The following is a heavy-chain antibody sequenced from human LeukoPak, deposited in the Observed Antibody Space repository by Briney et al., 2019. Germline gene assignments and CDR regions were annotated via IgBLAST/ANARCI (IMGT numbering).Heavy chain of an antibody. J-gene: IGHJ1*01. CDR2: IYYSGST. CDR3: ARDGLDSGSYSSAEYFQH. Sequence: SETLSLTCTVSGGSISSYHWSWIRQPPGKGLEWIGYIYYSGSTNYNPSLKSRVTISVDTSKNQFSLKLSSVTAADTAVYYCARDGLDSGSYSSAEYFQHWGQGTLVTVSS. CDR1: GGSISSYH. D-gene: IGHD1-26*01. V-gene: IGHV4-59*01.